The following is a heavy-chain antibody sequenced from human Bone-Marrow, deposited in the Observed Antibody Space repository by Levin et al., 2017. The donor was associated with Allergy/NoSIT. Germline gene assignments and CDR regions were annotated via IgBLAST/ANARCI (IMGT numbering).Heavy chain of an antibody. D-gene: IGHD1/OR15-1a*01. J-gene: IGHJ4*02. CDR1: GGSISSGGNY. CDR3: TREDGSTIDY. Sequence: SETLSLTCTVSGGSISSGGNYWSWIRQQPGKGLEWIGYIYHIGHPSSHPSLKSRVMISVDTSKNQFSLKVSSVTAADTAVYYCTREDGSTIDYWGQGILVTVSS. CDR2: IYHIGHP. V-gene: IGHV4-31*03.